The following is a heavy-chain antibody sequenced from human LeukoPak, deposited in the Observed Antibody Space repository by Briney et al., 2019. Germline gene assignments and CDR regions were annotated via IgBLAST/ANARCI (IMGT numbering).Heavy chain of an antibody. Sequence: SVKVSCKASGGTFSSYAISWVRQAPGQGLEWMGGIIPIFGTANYAQKFQGRVTITTDESTSTAYVELSSLRSEDTAVYYCARENRFSSPDWFDPWGQGTLVTVSS. CDR1: GGTFSSYA. CDR3: ARENRFSSPDWFDP. V-gene: IGHV1-69*05. CDR2: IIPIFGTA. J-gene: IGHJ5*02. D-gene: IGHD6-13*01.